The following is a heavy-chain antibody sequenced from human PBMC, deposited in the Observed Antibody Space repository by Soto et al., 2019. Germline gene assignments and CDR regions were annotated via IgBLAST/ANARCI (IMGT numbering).Heavy chain of an antibody. J-gene: IGHJ4*02. Sequence: ASVKVSCKASGYTFTGYYMHWVRQAPGQGLEWMGWINPNSGGTNYAQKFQGWVTMTRDTSISTAYMELSRLRSDDTAVYYCARDRSMVDYSSSWYYFDYWGQGTLVTVSS. V-gene: IGHV1-2*04. CDR3: ARDRSMVDYSSSWYYFDY. CDR1: GYTFTGYY. D-gene: IGHD6-13*01. CDR2: INPNSGGT.